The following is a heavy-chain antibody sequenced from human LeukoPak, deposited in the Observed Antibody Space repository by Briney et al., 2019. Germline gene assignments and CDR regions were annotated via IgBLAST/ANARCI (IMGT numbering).Heavy chain of an antibody. V-gene: IGHV3-23*01. CDR2: ISGSGGST. Sequence: PGGTLRLSCAASGFTFSSYGMSWVRQAPGKGLEWVSAISGSGGSTYYADSVKGRFTISRDNSKNTLYLQMNSLRAEDTAVYYCAKDYDSSGYYRWFGYWGQGTLVTVSS. J-gene: IGHJ4*02. D-gene: IGHD3-22*01. CDR1: GFTFSSYG. CDR3: AKDYDSSGYYRWFGY.